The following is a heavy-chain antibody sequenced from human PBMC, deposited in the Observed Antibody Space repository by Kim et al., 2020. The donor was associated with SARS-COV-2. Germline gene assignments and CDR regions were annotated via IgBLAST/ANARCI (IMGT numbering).Heavy chain of an antibody. D-gene: IGHD6-19*01. CDR3: AKDMFGSGWWEMSAFDI. Sequence: GGSLRLSCAASGFTFDDYAMHWVRQAPGKGLEWVSGISWNSGSIGYADSVKGRFTISRDNAKNSLYLQMNSLRAEDTALYYCAKDMFGSGWWEMSAFDIWGQGTMVTVSS. CDR2: ISWNSGSI. CDR1: GFTFDDYA. V-gene: IGHV3-9*01. J-gene: IGHJ3*02.